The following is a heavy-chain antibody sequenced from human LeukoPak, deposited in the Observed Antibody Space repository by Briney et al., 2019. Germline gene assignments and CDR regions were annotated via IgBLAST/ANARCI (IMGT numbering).Heavy chain of an antibody. J-gene: IGHJ4*02. CDR2: IKEDGSEK. Sequence: GGSLRLSCAASGFTFSSYWITWVRQAPGEGLAWVANIKEDGSEKYYVDSVKGRFTTSRDNAKNSLYLQMNSLRAEDTAVYYCARAGYWYAYHYWGQGTLVTVSS. D-gene: IGHD5-18*01. CDR1: GFTFSSYW. V-gene: IGHV3-7*01. CDR3: ARAGYWYAYHY.